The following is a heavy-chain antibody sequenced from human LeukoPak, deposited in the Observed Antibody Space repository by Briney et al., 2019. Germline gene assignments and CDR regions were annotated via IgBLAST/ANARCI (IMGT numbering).Heavy chain of an antibody. J-gene: IGHJ1*01. CDR2: INPDGRDT. D-gene: IGHD2-21*02. CDR3: ATWGDTTAEYFQR. CDR1: GFTFNNCW. Sequence: PGGSLRLSCVVSGFTFNNCWMNWVRQAPGKGLEWVAHINPDGRDTYYVDSVKGRFTISRDNAQNSMYLQMNSLRVEDTAVYYCATWGDTTAEYFQRWGQGTLVTVSS. V-gene: IGHV3-7*01.